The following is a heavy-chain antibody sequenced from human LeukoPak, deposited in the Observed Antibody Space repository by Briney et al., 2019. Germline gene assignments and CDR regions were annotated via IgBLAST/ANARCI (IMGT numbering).Heavy chain of an antibody. D-gene: IGHD4-11*01. V-gene: IGHV3-30*18. CDR1: GFTFSSYG. Sequence: GRSLRLSCAASGFTFSSYGMQWVRQAPGKGLEWVAVISNDGDNKYYANSVKGRFTISRDSSKNTLYLQMNSLRPEDTAVYSCAKDLTTLFLASDVWGLGTMVTVSS. CDR2: ISNDGDNK. J-gene: IGHJ3*01. CDR3: AKDLTTLFLASDV.